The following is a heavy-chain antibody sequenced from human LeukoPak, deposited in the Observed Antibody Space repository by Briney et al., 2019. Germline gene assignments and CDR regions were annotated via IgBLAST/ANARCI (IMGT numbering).Heavy chain of an antibody. Sequence: ASVKVSCKASGYTFTSYGISWVRQAPGQGLEWMGWISAYNGNTSYAQKLQGRVTMTTDTSTSTAYMELRSLRSDDTAVYYCARDLNTYYYDSSGGYGMDVWGQGTTVTVSS. CDR3: ARDLNTYYYDSSGGYGMDV. CDR2: ISAYNGNT. CDR1: GYTFTSYG. J-gene: IGHJ6*02. V-gene: IGHV1-18*01. D-gene: IGHD3-22*01.